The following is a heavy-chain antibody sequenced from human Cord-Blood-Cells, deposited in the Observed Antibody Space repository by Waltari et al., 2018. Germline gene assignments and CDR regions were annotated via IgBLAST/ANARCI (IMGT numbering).Heavy chain of an antibody. Sequence: QVQLVQSGAEVKKPGASVKVSCTASGYTFTGSYMHWVRQAPGQGLEWMGWINPNSGGTNYAQKFQGRVTMTRDTSISTAYMELSRLRSDDTAVYYCARGAPGFWSGYYFDYWGQGTLVTVPS. CDR2: INPNSGGT. J-gene: IGHJ4*02. CDR1: GYTFTGSY. D-gene: IGHD3-3*01. V-gene: IGHV1-2*02. CDR3: ARGAPGFWSGYYFDY.